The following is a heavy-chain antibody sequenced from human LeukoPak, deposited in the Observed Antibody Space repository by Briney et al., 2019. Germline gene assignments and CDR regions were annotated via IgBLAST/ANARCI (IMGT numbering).Heavy chain of an antibody. CDR1: GYTFTSYY. D-gene: IGHD3-22*01. CDR3: ARDLGYYYDSSGYPGPGY. J-gene: IGHJ4*02. V-gene: IGHV1-46*01. CDR2: INPSGGST. Sequence: ASVKVSCKASGYTFTSYYMHWVRQAPGQGLGWMGIINPSGGSTSYAQKFQGRVTMTRDTSTSTVYMELSSLRSEDTAVYYCARDLGYYYDSSGYPGPGYWGQGTLVTVSS.